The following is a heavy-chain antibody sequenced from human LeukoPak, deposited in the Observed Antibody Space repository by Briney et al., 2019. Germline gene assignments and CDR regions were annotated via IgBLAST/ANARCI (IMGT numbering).Heavy chain of an antibody. CDR1: GFTFSSYG. Sequence: PGGSLRLSCAASGFTFSSYGMHWVRQAPGKGLEWVAFIRYDGSNKYYADSVKGRFTISRDNSKNTLYLQMNSLRAEDTAVYYCAKGRARSGTLNWFDPWGQGTLVTVSS. V-gene: IGHV3-30*02. J-gene: IGHJ5*02. D-gene: IGHD1-26*01. CDR2: IRYDGSNK. CDR3: AKGRARSGTLNWFDP.